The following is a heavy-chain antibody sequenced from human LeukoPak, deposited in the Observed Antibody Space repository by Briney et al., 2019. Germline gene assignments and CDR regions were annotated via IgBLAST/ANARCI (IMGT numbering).Heavy chain of an antibody. CDR1: GGSISGYY. J-gene: IGHJ5*02. V-gene: IGHV4-59*01. D-gene: IGHD3-10*01. CDR2: IYYSGST. CDR3: ARVVYGSGSSNWFDP. Sequence: SETLSLTCTVSGGSISGYYWSWIRQPPGKGLEWIGYIYYSGSTNYNPSLKSRVTISVDTSKNQFSLKLSSVTAADTAVYYCARVVYGSGSSNWFDPWGQGTLVTVSS.